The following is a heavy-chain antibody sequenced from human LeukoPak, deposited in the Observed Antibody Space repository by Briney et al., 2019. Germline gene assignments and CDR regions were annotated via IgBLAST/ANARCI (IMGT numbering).Heavy chain of an antibody. V-gene: IGHV1-2*02. D-gene: IGHD3-10*01. CDR3: ARSTMVRGVISGFDY. CDR1: GYIFTGYY. CDR2: INPNSGDT. J-gene: IGHJ4*02. Sequence: ASVKVSCKASGYIFTGYYMHWVRQAPGQGLEWMGWINPNSGDTNYAQKFQGRVTMTRETSISTAYMELSRLRSDDTAVYYCARSTMVRGVISGFDYWGQGTLVTVSS.